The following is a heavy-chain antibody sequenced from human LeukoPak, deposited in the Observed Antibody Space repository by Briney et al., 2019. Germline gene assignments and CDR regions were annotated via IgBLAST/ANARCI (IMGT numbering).Heavy chain of an antibody. CDR3: TRTMVRGVNYFDY. J-gene: IGHJ4*02. CDR2: INPNSGGT. Sequence: ASAKVSCKASGYTFTGYYMHWVRQAPGQGLEWMGWINPNSGGTNYEQKFQGRVTMTRDTSISTAYMELSRLRSDDTAMYYCTRTMVRGVNYFDYWGQGSLVTVSS. CDR1: GYTFTGYY. D-gene: IGHD3-10*01. V-gene: IGHV1-2*02.